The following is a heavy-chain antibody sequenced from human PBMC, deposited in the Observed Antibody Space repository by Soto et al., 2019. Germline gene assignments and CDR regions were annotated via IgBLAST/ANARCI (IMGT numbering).Heavy chain of an antibody. Sequence: SSWPQQENGQVLDRRGWISVYNGTTNYAQKLQGRVTMTTDTSTSTAYWELRSLRSDDTAVYYCARVYGSSTSCYTNYFDYWGQGTLVPGFS. D-gene: IGHD2-2*02. J-gene: IGHJ4*02. CDR2: ISVYNGTT. CDR3: ARVYGSSTSCYTNYFDY. V-gene: IGHV1-18*01.